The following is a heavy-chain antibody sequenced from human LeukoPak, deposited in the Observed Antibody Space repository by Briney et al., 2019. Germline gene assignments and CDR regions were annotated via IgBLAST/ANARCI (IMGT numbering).Heavy chain of an antibody. V-gene: IGHV4-59*01. CDR3: ARGGTYCSGGSCSLVFDY. D-gene: IGHD2-15*01. CDR2: IYYSGST. CDR1: GGSISSYY. J-gene: IGHJ4*02. Sequence: PSETLSLTCTVSGGSISSYYWSWIRQPPGKGLEWIGYIYYSGSTNYNPSLKSRVTISVDTSKNQFSLKLSSVTAADTAVYYCARGGTYCSGGSCSLVFDYWGQGTLVTVPS.